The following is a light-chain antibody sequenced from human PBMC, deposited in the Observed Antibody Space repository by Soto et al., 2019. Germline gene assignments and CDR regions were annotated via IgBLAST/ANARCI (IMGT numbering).Light chain of an antibody. Sequence: DVVMTQSPLSLPVTLGQPASISCRSSQSLVYSDGNTYLHWFQQRPGQSPRRLIYKVSNRDSGVPDRFSGSGSGTDFTLQISRVEAEDVGVYSCMQGTHWPRTFGQGTRVEIK. J-gene: IGKJ1*01. CDR3: MQGTHWPRT. V-gene: IGKV2-30*01. CDR2: KVS. CDR1: QSLVYSDGNTY.